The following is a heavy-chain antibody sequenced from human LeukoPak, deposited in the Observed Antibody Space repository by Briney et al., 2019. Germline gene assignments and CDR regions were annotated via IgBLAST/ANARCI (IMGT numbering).Heavy chain of an antibody. V-gene: IGHV4-34*01. Sequence: PSETLFLTCAVYGGSFSGYYWSWIRQSPGKGLEWIGEINHSGSTNYNPSLKSRVTISVDTSKHQLSLKLSSVTAADTAVYYCARRLPGYYYYYMDVWGKGTTVTVSS. J-gene: IGHJ6*03. D-gene: IGHD6-25*01. CDR3: ARRLPGYYYYYMDV. CDR2: INHSGST. CDR1: GGSFSGYY.